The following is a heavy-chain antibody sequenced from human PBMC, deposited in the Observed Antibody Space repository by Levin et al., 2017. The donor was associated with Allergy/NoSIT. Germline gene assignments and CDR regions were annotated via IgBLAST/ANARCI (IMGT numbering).Heavy chain of an antibody. D-gene: IGHD2-2*01. CDR3: ARDTDCSSTSCSYYYGMDV. CDR1: GGTFSSYA. CDR2: IIPIFGTA. Sequence: SVKVSCKASGGTFSSYAISWVRQAPGQGLEWMGGIIPIFGTAKYAQKFQGRVTITADKSTSTAYMELSSLRSEDTAVFYCARDTDCSSTSCSYYYGMDVWGQGTTVTVSS. V-gene: IGHV1-69*06. J-gene: IGHJ6*02.